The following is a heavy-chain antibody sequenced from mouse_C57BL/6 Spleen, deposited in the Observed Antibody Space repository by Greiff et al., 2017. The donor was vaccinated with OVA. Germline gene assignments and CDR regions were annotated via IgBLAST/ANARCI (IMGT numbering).Heavy chain of an antibody. CDR1: GYAFSSSW. CDR2: IYPGDGDT. D-gene: IGHD1-1*01. Sequence: QVQLKESGPELVKPGASVKIPCKASGYAFSSSWMNWVKQRPGKGLEWIGRIYPGDGDTNYNGKFKGKATLTADKSSSTAYMQLSSLTSEDSAVYFCARRGFITTVTYAMDYWGQGTSVTVSS. J-gene: IGHJ4*01. V-gene: IGHV1-82*01. CDR3: ARRGFITTVTYAMDY.